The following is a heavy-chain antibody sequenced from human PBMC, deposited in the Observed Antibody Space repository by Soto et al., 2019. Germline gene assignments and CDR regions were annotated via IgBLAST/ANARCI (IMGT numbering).Heavy chain of an antibody. CDR2: ISASGVST. Sequence: LRLSCAASGFTFSSYAMSWVRQAPGKGLQWVSTISASGVSTYYADSVKGRFTISRDNSKNTLYLQMNSLRDEDTAVYFCAKRALQLGGWFDPWGQGTLVTVSS. CDR3: AKRALQLGGWFDP. J-gene: IGHJ5*02. D-gene: IGHD3-10*01. V-gene: IGHV3-23*01. CDR1: GFTFSSYA.